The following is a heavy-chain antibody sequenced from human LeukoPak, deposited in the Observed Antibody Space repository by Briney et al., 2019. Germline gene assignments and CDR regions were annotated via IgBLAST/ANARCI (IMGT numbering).Heavy chain of an antibody. D-gene: IGHD4-11*01. J-gene: IGHJ4*02. Sequence: SETLSLTCTVSGGSISSYYWSWIPQPPGKGLEWIGYIYYSGSTNYNPSLKSRVTISTATSKNQFSLKLTSVVAGETVVDYWARITYSDYIVFNYWGQGTLVTVSS. CDR2: IYYSGST. CDR3: ARITYSDYIVFNY. V-gene: IGHV4-59*08. CDR1: GGSISSYY.